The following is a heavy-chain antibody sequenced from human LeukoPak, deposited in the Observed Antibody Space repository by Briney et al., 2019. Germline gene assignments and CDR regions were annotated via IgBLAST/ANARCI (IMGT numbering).Heavy chain of an antibody. CDR3: ARPVQLERRTLLNWFDP. CDR2: ISYSGST. J-gene: IGHJ5*02. V-gene: IGHV4-39*01. D-gene: IGHD1-1*01. CDR1: GGSISSSSYY. Sequence: PSETLSLTCTVSGGSISSSSYYRDWIRQPPGKGLEWIGSISYSGSTYYNPSLKSRVSISVDTSKNQFSLKLTSVTAADTAVYYCARPVQLERRTLLNWFDPWGQGTLVTVSS.